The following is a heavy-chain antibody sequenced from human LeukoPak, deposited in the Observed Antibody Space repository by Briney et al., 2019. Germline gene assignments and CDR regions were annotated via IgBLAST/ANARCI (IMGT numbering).Heavy chain of an antibody. CDR3: ARHPTLSPMVRGVQPWGNWFDP. CDR1: GFTFSSYR. J-gene: IGHJ5*02. D-gene: IGHD3-10*01. CDR2: INSDGSSR. V-gene: IGHV3-74*01. Sequence: GGSLRLSCAAFGFTFSSYRMHWVRQAPGKGLVWVSRINSDGSSRHYADSVKGRFTISRDNAKNTLYLQMNSLRADDTAVYYCARHPTLSPMVRGVQPWGNWFDPWGQGTLVTVSS.